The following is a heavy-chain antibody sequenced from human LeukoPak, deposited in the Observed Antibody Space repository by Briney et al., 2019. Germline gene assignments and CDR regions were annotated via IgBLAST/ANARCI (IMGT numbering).Heavy chain of an antibody. J-gene: IGHJ4*02. V-gene: IGHV3-11*01. Sequence: GGSLRLSCAASGFTFSDYYMSWIRQAPGKGLEWVSYITSSGSTIYYADSVKGRFTISRDNAKNSLYLQMNSLRAEDTAVYYCARDSFYDSSGYHLSYWGQGTLVTVSS. CDR3: ARDSFYDSSGYHLSY. D-gene: IGHD3-22*01. CDR2: ITSSGSTI. CDR1: GFTFSDYY.